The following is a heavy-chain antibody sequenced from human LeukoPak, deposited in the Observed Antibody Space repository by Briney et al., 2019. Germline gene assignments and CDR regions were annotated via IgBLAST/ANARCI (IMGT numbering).Heavy chain of an antibody. V-gene: IGHV4-34*01. CDR1: GGSFSGYY. CDR2: INQSGST. Sequence: SGTLSLTCVVYGGSFSGYYWNWIRQSPGKGLEWIGEINQSGSTNYNPSLKSRVTISVDTSKNQFSLKLSSVTAADTAVYYCARGIGPYYDFWSGSWYYFDYWGQGTLVTVSS. J-gene: IGHJ4*02. D-gene: IGHD3-3*01. CDR3: ARGIGPYYDFWSGSWYYFDY.